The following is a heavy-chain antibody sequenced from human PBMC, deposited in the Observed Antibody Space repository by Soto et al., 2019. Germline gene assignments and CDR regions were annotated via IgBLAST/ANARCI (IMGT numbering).Heavy chain of an antibody. CDR2: ISSSGSTI. Sequence: QVQLVESGGGLVKPGGSLRLSCAASGFTFSDYYMSWIRQAPGKGLEWVSYISSSGSTIYYADSVKGRFTISRDNAKNSLYLQMNSLRAEDTAVYYCARSKPSGIFGVVNQGYHDAFDIWGQGTMVTVSS. CDR3: ARSKPSGIFGVVNQGYHDAFDI. CDR1: GFTFSDYY. D-gene: IGHD3-3*01. V-gene: IGHV3-11*01. J-gene: IGHJ3*02.